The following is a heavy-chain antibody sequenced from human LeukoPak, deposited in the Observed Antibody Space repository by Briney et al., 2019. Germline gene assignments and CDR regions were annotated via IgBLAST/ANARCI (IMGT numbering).Heavy chain of an antibody. CDR3: ATGPIASYSSSWYGMDV. D-gene: IGHD6-13*01. CDR1: GYTLTELS. Sequence: ASVKASCKVSGYTLTELSMHWVRQAPGKGLEWMGGFDPEDGEIIYAQKFQGRVTMTEDTSTDTAYMELSSLRSEDTAVYYCATGPIASYSSSWYGMDVWGQGTTVTVSS. J-gene: IGHJ6*02. V-gene: IGHV1-24*01. CDR2: FDPEDGEI.